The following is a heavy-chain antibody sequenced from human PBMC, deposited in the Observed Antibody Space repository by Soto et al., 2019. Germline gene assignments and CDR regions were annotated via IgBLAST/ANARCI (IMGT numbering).Heavy chain of an antibody. CDR2: ISYDGSNK. CDR1: GFTFSSYA. D-gene: IGHD3-10*01. Sequence: QVQLVESGGGVVQPGRSLRLSCAASGFTFSSYAMHWVRQAPGKGLEWVAVISYDGSNKYYADSVKGRFTISRDNSKNTLYLQMNSLRAEDTAVYYCAREEPMVLSFDYWGQGTLVTVSS. CDR3: AREEPMVLSFDY. J-gene: IGHJ4*02. V-gene: IGHV3-30-3*01.